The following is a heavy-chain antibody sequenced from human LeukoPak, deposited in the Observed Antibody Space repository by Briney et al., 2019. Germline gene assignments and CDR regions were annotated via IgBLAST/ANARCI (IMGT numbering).Heavy chain of an antibody. Sequence: TPGGSLRLSCAASGFTFSDYYMSWIRQAPGKGLEWVSYISSSGSTIYYADSVKGRFTISRDNAKNSLYLQMNSLRAEDTAVYYCARDPSSWYYYYMDVWGKGTTVTVSS. CDR1: GFTFSDYY. V-gene: IGHV3-11*04. D-gene: IGHD6-13*01. J-gene: IGHJ6*03. CDR3: ARDPSSWYYYYMDV. CDR2: ISSSGSTI.